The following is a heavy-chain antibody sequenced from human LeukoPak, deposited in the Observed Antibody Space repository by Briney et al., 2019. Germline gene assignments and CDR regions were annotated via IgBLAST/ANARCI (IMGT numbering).Heavy chain of an antibody. J-gene: IGHJ4*02. CDR1: GFTFSSYW. CDR3: ASGGDVVVVPAARHYFDY. D-gene: IGHD2-2*01. V-gene: IGHV3-7*01. Sequence: GGSLRLSCAASGFTFSSYWMSWVRQAPGKGLEWVANIKQDGSEKYYVDSVKGRFTISRDNAKNSLYLQMNSLSAEDTAVYYRASGGDVVVVPAARHYFDYSGQGTLVTVSS. CDR2: IKQDGSEK.